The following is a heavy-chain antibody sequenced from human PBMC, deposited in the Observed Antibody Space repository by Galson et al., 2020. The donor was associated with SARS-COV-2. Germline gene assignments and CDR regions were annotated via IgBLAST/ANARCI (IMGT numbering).Heavy chain of an antibody. V-gene: IGHV4-38-2*02. CDR2: IYHSGHT. D-gene: IGHD3-22*01. CDR3: ARESYHDISGYVTYYYGMDV. Sequence: SETLSLTCTVSGYSINSGYYWGWIRQPPGKGLEWMVSIYHSGHTYYNPSLKSRVTISVDTSKNQFSLKLRSVTAADTAVYYCARESYHDISGYVTYYYGMDVWGQGTTVTVSS. J-gene: IGHJ6*02. CDR1: GYSINSGYY.